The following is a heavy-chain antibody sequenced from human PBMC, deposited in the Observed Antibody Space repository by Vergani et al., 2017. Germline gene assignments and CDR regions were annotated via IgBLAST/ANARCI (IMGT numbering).Heavy chain of an antibody. V-gene: IGHV4-34*01. J-gene: IGHJ6*02. CDR2: TNHSGST. D-gene: IGHD5-12*01. CDR1: GGSFSGYY. CDR3: ARGRARGYSGYERYYYGMDV. Sequence: QVQLQQWGAGLLKPSETLSLTCAVYGGSFSGYYWSWIRQPPGKGLEWIGETNHSGSTKHNPNLKSRVTISVDTSKNQFSLNLSSVTAADTAVYYCARGRARGYSGYERYYYGMDVWGQGTTVTVSS.